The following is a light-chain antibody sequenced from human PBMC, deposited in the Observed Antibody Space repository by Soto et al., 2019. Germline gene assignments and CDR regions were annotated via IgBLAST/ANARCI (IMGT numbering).Light chain of an antibody. CDR1: SSDVGGYDY. J-gene: IGLJ1*01. V-gene: IGLV2-14*01. Sequence: QSALTQPASVSGSPGQSITISCTGTSSDVGGYDYVSWYQIHPGKAPKLMVFEVSNRPSGVSYRFSGSKSGNTASLTISGPQAEDEADYFCSSYSFSTAFLFGTGTKVTVL. CDR2: EVS. CDR3: SSYSFSTAFL.